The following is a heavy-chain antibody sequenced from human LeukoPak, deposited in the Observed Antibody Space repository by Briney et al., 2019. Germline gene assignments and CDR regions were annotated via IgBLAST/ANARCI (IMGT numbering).Heavy chain of an antibody. J-gene: IGHJ6*03. CDR2: ISGSAVNT. D-gene: IGHD1-7*01. Sequence: QPGGSLRLSCAASGFTFSNYAMTWVRQAPGKGLEWVSGISGSAVNTYYADSVKGRFTIPRDNSKSTLYLQMNSLRAEDTAVYYCAKLGGPYNWDYTGLNYMDVWGKGTTFTVSS. CDR3: AKLGGPYNWDYTGLNYMDV. V-gene: IGHV3-23*01. CDR1: GFTFSNYA.